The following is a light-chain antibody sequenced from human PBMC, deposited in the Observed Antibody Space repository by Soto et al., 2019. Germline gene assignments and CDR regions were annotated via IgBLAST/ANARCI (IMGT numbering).Light chain of an antibody. CDR2: GAS. Sequence: DIQMTQSPSSLSASVVDRVTITCRARQSISNYLNWYQQKPGKAPKLPIYGASSLQSGVPSRFRGSGSGTDCTLTISSLPPEDVATYYCQQSYITPLTFGGGTEVESK. J-gene: IGKJ4*01. V-gene: IGKV1-39*01. CDR1: QSISNY. CDR3: QQSYITPLT.